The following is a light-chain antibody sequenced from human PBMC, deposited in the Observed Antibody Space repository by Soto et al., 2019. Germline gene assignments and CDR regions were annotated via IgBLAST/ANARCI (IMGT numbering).Light chain of an antibody. CDR3: QQYNNWPYT. J-gene: IGKJ2*01. V-gene: IGKV3-15*01. CDR1: QSISSN. Sequence: EIVMTQSPAPLSVSPGERATLSCRASQSISSNLAWYQQKPGQAPRLLIYGASSRATGLPARFSGSGSGTEFTLTISSLQSEDFAVYYCQQYNNWPYTFGQGTKLEI. CDR2: GAS.